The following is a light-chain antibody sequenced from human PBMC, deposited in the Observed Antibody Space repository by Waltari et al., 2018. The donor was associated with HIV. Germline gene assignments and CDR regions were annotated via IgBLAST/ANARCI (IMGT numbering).Light chain of an antibody. J-gene: IGLJ3*02. CDR1: NIGSKS. V-gene: IGLV3-21*04. CDR2: DDN. Sequence: SYVLTQPPSVSVDPGETARTTCGRTNIGSKSVRWYQQKPGQAPVLVIYDDNDRPSGIPERFSGSSSGNTATLTISRVEAGDEADYYCQVWDTTTDQWVFGGGTELAVL. CDR3: QVWDTTTDQWV.